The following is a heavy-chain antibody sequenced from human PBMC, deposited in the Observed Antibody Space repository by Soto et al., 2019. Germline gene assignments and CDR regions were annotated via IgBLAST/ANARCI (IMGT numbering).Heavy chain of an antibody. J-gene: IGHJ5*02. Sequence: GGSLTLACAASGFTFSSHAMTWVRQAPGKGLEWVSAISGGGGSTYYADSVKGRFTISRDISKNTLYLQMNSLRAEDTAVYYCAKTYSSSWYNNWFDPWGQGTLVTVSS. D-gene: IGHD6-13*01. CDR2: ISGGGGST. CDR3: AKTYSSSWYNNWFDP. V-gene: IGHV3-23*01. CDR1: GFTFSSHA.